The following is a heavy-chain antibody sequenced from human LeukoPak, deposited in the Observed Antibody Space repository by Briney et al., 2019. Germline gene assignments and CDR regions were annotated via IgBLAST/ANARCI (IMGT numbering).Heavy chain of an antibody. CDR3: ARDKRIAAAGTWFDP. D-gene: IGHD6-13*01. CDR1: GGSISSGDYY. V-gene: IGHV4-30-4*01. J-gene: IGHJ5*02. Sequence: SETLSLTCTVSGGSISSGDYYWSWIRQPPGKGLEWFGYIYYSGSTYYNPSLKSRVTISVDTSKNQFSLKLSSVTAADTAVYYCARDKRIAAAGTWFDPWGQGTLVTVSS. CDR2: IYYSGST.